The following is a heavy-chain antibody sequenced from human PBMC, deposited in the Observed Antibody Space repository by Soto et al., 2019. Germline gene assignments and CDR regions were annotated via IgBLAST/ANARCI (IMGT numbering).Heavy chain of an antibody. J-gene: IGHJ4*02. Sequence: PGGSLRLSCAASGFTFSSYGMHWVRQAPGKGLEWVAVIWYDGSNKYYADSVKGRFTISRDNSKNTLYLQMNSLRAEDTAVYYCARDHGFGVVPGYWGQGTLVTVSS. CDR1: GFTFSSYG. D-gene: IGHD3-3*01. CDR2: IWYDGSNK. V-gene: IGHV3-33*01. CDR3: ARDHGFGVVPGY.